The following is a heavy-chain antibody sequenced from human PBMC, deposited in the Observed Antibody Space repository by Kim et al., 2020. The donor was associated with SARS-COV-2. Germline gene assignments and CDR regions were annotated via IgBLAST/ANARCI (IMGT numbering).Heavy chain of an antibody. V-gene: IGHV4-59*01. D-gene: IGHD6-13*01. Sequence: SETLSLTCTVSGGSISSYYWSWIRQPPGKGLEWIGYIYYSGSTNYNPSLKSRVTISVDTSKNQFSLKLSSVTAADTAVYYCARDHQLVLDPWGQGTLVTVSS. J-gene: IGHJ5*02. CDR3: ARDHQLVLDP. CDR1: GGSISSYY. CDR2: IYYSGST.